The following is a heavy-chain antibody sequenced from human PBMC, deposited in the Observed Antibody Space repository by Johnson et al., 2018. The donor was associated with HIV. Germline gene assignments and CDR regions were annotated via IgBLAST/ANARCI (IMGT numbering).Heavy chain of an antibody. Sequence: QMLLVESGGGVVQPGRSLRLSCAASGFTFSSYAMHWVRQAPGKGLEWVAFIRYDGSNKYYADSVKGRFHISRDNSKNTLYLQMKSLRAEDTAVYYCARVTLVLDIWGQGTMVTVSS. D-gene: IGHD4-23*01. CDR3: ARVTLVLDI. V-gene: IGHV3-30*04. J-gene: IGHJ3*02. CDR2: IRYDGSNK. CDR1: GFTFSSYA.